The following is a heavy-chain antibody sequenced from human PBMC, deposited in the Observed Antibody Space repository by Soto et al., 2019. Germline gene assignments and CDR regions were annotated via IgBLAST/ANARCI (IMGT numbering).Heavy chain of an antibody. CDR2: ISAYNGNT. D-gene: IGHD4-17*01. Sequence: QVQLVQSGAEVKKPGASVKVSCKASGYTFTSYGISWVRQAPGQGLEWMGWISAYNGNTNYAQKLQGRVTMTTDTATRKAYMEMRSLRTDDKAVYYCAGGDYGDPLGGGVFDPWGQGTMVTVSS. V-gene: IGHV1-18*01. J-gene: IGHJ5*02. CDR3: AGGDYGDPLGGGVFDP. CDR1: GYTFTSYG.